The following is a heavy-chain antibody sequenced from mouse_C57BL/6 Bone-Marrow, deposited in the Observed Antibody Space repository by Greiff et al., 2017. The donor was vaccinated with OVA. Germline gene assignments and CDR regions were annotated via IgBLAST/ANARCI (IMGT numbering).Heavy chain of an antibody. CDR3: ATMIYYDYEGYAMDY. D-gene: IGHD2-4*01. CDR1: GYTFTSYW. Sequence: QVQLQQPGAELVMPGASVKLSCKASGYTFTSYWMHWVKQRPGQGLEWIGEIDPSDSYTNYNQTFKGKSTLTVDKSSSTAYMQLSSLTSEDSAVYYCATMIYYDYEGYAMDYWGQGTSVTVSS. J-gene: IGHJ4*01. CDR2: IDPSDSYT. V-gene: IGHV1-69*01.